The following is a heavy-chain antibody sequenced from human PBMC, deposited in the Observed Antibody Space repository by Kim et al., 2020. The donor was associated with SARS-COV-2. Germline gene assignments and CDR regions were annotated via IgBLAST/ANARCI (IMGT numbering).Heavy chain of an antibody. D-gene: IGHD2-2*01. CDR3: ARDRPLSRPYFDY. V-gene: IGHV4-39*07. Sequence: SETLSLTCTVSGGSISSSSYYWGWIRQPPGKGLEWIGSIYYSGSTYYNPSLKSRVTISVDTSKNQFSLKLSSVTAADTAVYYCARDRPLSRPYFDYWGQGTLVTVSS. CDR2: IYYSGST. CDR1: GGSISSSSYY. J-gene: IGHJ4*02.